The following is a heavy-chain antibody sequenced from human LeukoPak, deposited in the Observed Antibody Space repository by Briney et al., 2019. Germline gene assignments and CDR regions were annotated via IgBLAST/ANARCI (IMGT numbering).Heavy chain of an antibody. CDR2: IYYSGDT. CDR1: GGSISSGDYY. CDR3: ARDTPGGYDFWWFDP. Sequence: SETLSLTCTVSGGSISSGDYYWSWIRQPPGKGLEWIGYIYYSGDTYYNPSLKSRVTISVDTSKNQFSLKLSSVTAADTAVYYCARDTPGGYDFWWFDPWGQGTLVTVSS. D-gene: IGHD5-12*01. V-gene: IGHV4-30-4*02. J-gene: IGHJ5*02.